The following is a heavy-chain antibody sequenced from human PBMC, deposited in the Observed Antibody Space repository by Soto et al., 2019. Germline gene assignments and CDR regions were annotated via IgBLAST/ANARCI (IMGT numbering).Heavy chain of an antibody. CDR2: ISGSGGST. CDR1: GFTFSRYA. J-gene: IGHJ4*02. CDR3: AKLSVGAVAGRSYFDY. D-gene: IGHD6-19*01. Sequence: GSLRLSCAASGFTFSRYAMSWVRQAPGKGLEWVSAISGSGGSTYYADSVKGRFTISRDNSKNTLYLQMNSLRAEDTAVYYCAKLSVGAVAGRSYFDYWGQGTLVTVSS. V-gene: IGHV3-23*01.